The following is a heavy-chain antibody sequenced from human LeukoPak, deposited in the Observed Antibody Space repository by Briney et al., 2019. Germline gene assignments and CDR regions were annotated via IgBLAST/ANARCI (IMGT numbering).Heavy chain of an antibody. J-gene: IGHJ4*02. V-gene: IGHV1-2*02. CDR2: INPNSGDT. D-gene: IGHD1-1*01. CDR1: GYTITVYY. CDR3: ARDRHWNQGNFDY. Sequence: ASVKVSFKSSGYTITVYYIHWVRQPPGQGLEWMGWINPNSGDTNYAQKFQGRVTMTRDTSINTAFMELSRLRSDDTAVYYCARDRHWNQGNFDYWGQGTLVTVSS.